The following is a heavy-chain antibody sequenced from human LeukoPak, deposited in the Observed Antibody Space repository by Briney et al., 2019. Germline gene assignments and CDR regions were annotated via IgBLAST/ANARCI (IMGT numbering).Heavy chain of an antibody. CDR2: INWNGGTT. V-gene: IGHV3-20*04. CDR3: ARDYGSGSYYNGIDY. CDR1: GFSFESYG. J-gene: IGHJ4*02. Sequence: PGGSLRLSCAASGFSFESYGMTWVRQVPGKGLEWVSYINWNGGTTDYADSVKGRLTISRDNGMSSLYLQMNSLRAEDTALYYCARDYGSGSYYNGIDYWGQGTLVSVSS. D-gene: IGHD3-10*01.